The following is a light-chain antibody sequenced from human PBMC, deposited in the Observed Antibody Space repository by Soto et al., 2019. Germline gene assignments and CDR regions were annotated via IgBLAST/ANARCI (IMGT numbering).Light chain of an antibody. J-gene: IGKJ4*01. Sequence: DIQTTQSPSTLSASVGERVTITCRASQSISSWLAWYQQKPGKAPKVLIYKASSLESGVPSRFSGSGSGTELTLTISSLQPDDFATYYCQPYSSYSRTFGGGTKVEIK. CDR1: QSISSW. V-gene: IGKV1-5*03. CDR2: KAS. CDR3: QPYSSYSRT.